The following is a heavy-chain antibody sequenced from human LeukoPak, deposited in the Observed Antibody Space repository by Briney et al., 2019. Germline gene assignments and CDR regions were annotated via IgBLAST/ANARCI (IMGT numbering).Heavy chain of an antibody. J-gene: IGHJ4*02. CDR3: AKESLPYYYDSSGYPYYFDY. V-gene: IGHV3-43*02. CDR1: GFTFDDYA. D-gene: IGHD3-22*01. CDR2: ISGDGGST. Sequence: TGGSLRLCCAASGFTFDDYAMHWVRQAPGKGLEWVSLISGDGGSTYYADSVKGRFTISRDNSKNSLYLQMNSLRTEDTALYYCAKESLPYYYDSSGYPYYFDYWGQGTLVTVSS.